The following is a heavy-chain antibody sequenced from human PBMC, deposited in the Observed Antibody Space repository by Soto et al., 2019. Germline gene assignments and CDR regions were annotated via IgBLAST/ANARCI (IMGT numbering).Heavy chain of an antibody. J-gene: IGHJ6*04. D-gene: IGHD2-15*01. V-gene: IGHV1-2*04. CDR3: ARGAATDCSNALCSFLFNYDMDV. CDR1: GYSFTDYH. Sequence: ASVKVACKASGYSFTDYHIHWVRQAPGQGLEWLGRINPKSGGTSTAQKFQGWVTMTTDTSISTASMELTRLTSDDTAIYDCARGAATDCSNALCSFLFNYDMDVRSKGTSVTVCS. CDR2: INPKSGGT.